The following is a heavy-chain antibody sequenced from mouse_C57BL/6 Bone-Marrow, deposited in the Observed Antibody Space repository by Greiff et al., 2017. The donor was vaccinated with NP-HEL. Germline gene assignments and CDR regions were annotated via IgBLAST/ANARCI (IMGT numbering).Heavy chain of an antibody. J-gene: IGHJ2*01. V-gene: IGHV1-63*01. CDR1: GYTFTNYW. Sequence: QVQLQQPGAELVRPGTSVKMSCKASGYTFTNYWIRWVKQRPGHGLEWIGDIYPGGGYTNYNEKFKGKATLTVDKSSSTAYMQLSSLTSEDSAIYYCALYGNYAFDYWGQGTTLTVSA. CDR2: IYPGGGYT. CDR3: ALYGNYAFDY. D-gene: IGHD2-1*01.